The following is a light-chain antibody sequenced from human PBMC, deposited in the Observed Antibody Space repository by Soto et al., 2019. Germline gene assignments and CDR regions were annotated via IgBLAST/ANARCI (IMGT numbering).Light chain of an antibody. V-gene: IGLV1-40*01. CDR1: ASNLGAKYA. CDR2: DNI. Sequence: VLTPPPSVCGAPGQRATISCTGSASNLGAKYAVHWYQHLPGTAPKLLIYDNIHRPSGVPDRFSGSKSDTSASLAITGLQAEDAADYYCQSYDTTLSGLVFGGGTKVTVL. CDR3: QSYDTTLSGLV. J-gene: IGLJ3*02.